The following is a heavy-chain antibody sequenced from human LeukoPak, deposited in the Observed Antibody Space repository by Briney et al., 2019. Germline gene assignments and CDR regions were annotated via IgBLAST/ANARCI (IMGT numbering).Heavy chain of an antibody. Sequence: SETLSLTCAVYGGSFSGYYWTWIRQPPGRGLEWLGEINHSGSTNYNPSLKTRVTLSVDTSKNQFSLKLNSVTAADTAIYYCARGGGGSSGYYYGYWGQGTLVTVSS. CDR3: ARGGGGSSGYYYGY. D-gene: IGHD3-22*01. CDR1: GGSFSGYY. CDR2: INHSGST. J-gene: IGHJ4*02. V-gene: IGHV4-34*01.